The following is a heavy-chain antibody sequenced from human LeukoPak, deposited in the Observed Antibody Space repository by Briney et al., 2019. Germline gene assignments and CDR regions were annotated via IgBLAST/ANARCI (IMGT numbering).Heavy chain of an antibody. J-gene: IGHJ4*02. V-gene: IGHV3-33*06. CDR2: IWYDGSNK. CDR3: TKSKRSGVYDFDY. D-gene: IGHD2-8*01. CDR1: GFTFSSYG. Sequence: GGPLRLSCAASGFTFSSYGMHWVRQAPGKGLEWVAVIWYDGSNKFYADSVKGRFTIPRENSKNTLYLQMNSLRAEDTAVYYCTKSKRSGVYDFDYWGQGTLVTVSS.